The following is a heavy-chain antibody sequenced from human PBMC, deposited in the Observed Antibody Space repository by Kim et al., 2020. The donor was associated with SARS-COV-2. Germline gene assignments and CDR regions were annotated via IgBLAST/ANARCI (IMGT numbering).Heavy chain of an antibody. J-gene: IGHJ4*02. D-gene: IGHD1-26*01. V-gene: IGHV1-18*01. Sequence: ASVKVSCKASGYTFTDYGFSWVRQAPGQGLEWMGWIDSDNGNTNYAQNLQGRVTMIADTSTSTAYMELMSLRSDDTAMYYCVRGHYGKIVGEYWGQGTLVTVSS. CDR1: GYTFTDYG. CDR2: IDSDNGNT. CDR3: VRGHYGKIVGEY.